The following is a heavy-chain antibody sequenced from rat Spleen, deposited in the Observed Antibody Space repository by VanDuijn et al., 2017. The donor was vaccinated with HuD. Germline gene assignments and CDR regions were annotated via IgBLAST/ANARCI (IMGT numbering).Heavy chain of an antibody. CDR1: GLSFSNYD. D-gene: IGHD1-1*01. Sequence: EVQLVESGGGLVQPGRSMKLSCAASGLSFSNYDMAWIRQAPTEGLEWVAFISPDGHSTYYRDSVKGRFTISRDNAESTLYLQMDSLRSEDTATYHWASDRHYSVYVMDAWGQGASVTVSS. V-gene: IGHV5-25*01. J-gene: IGHJ4*01. CDR3: ASDRHYSVYVMDA. CDR2: ISPDGHST.